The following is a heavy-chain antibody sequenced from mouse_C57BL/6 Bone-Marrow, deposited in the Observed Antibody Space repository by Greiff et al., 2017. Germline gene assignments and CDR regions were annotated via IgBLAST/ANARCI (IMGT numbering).Heavy chain of an antibody. CDR1: GYTFTDYN. D-gene: IGHD1-1*01. V-gene: IGHV1-18*01. CDR3: ARGGLSVVATDCYAMDY. J-gene: IGHJ4*01. Sequence: EVQLQQSGPELVKPGASVKIPCKASGYTFTDYNMDWVKQSHGKSLEWIGDINPNNGGTIYNQKFKGKATLTVDKSSSTAYMELRSLTSEDTAVDYCARGGLSVVATDCYAMDYWGQGTSVTVSS. CDR2: INPNNGGT.